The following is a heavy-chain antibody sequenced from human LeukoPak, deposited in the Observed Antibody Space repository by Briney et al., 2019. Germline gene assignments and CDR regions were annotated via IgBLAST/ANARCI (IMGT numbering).Heavy chain of an antibody. V-gene: IGHV1-2*02. CDR3: ARDTPSYYYDSSGYYSPSSADIDY. CDR2: INPNSGGT. J-gene: IGHJ4*02. CDR1: GYTFTGYY. D-gene: IGHD3-22*01. Sequence: ASVKVSCKASGYTFTGYYMHWVRQAPGQGLEWMGWINPNSGGTNYAQKFQGRVTMTRDMSISTAYMELSRLRSDDTAVCYCARDTPSYYYDSSGYYSPSSADIDYWGQGTLVTVSS.